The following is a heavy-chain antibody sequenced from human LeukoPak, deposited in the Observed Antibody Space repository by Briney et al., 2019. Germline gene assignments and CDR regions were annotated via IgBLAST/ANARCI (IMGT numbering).Heavy chain of an antibody. CDR2: IYYSGST. D-gene: IGHD5-12*01. Sequence: SETLSLTCILSGGSISSTGYYWGWIRQPPGKGLEWIGSIYYSGSTDYNPSLKSRVTISVDTSKNQFSLKLSSVTAADTAVYYCARGLGSYDGFDPWGQGTLVTVSS. V-gene: IGHV4-39*07. J-gene: IGHJ5*02. CDR3: ARGLGSYDGFDP. CDR1: GGSISSTGYY.